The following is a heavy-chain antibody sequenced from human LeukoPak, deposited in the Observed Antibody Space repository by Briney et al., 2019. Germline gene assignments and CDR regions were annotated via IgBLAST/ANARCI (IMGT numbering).Heavy chain of an antibody. CDR2: IGISSGNT. D-gene: IGHD1-1*01. V-gene: IGHV3-48*04. CDR3: ARDHNYAFDN. Sequence: GGSLRLSCTASGFPFSDYSMNWVRQAPGKGLEWISYIGISSGNTKYADSVKGRFTISADNAKNSLYLQMTSLRVEDTAVYYCARDHNYAFDNWGQGTLVSVSS. CDR1: GFPFSDYS. J-gene: IGHJ4*02.